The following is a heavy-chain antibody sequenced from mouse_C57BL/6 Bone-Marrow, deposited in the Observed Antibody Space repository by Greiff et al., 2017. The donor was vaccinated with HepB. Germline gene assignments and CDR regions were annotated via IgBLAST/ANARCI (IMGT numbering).Heavy chain of an antibody. J-gene: IGHJ2*01. CDR2: IDPANGNT. D-gene: IGHD1-1*01. Sequence: VQLKESVAELVRPGASVKLSCTASGFNIKNTYMHWVKQRPEQGLEWIGRIDPANGNTKYAPKFQGKATITADKSSTTAYLQLSSLTSEDTALYYCARPHYYGSSLGYWGQGTTLTVSS. V-gene: IGHV14-3*01. CDR3: ARPHYYGSSLGY. CDR1: GFNIKNTY.